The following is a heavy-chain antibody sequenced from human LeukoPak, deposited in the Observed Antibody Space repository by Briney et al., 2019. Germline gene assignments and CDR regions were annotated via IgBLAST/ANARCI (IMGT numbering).Heavy chain of an antibody. J-gene: IGHJ1*01. V-gene: IGHV3-21*01. CDR2: ISSSSSYI. D-gene: IGHD3-22*01. Sequence: PGGSLRLSCAASGFTFSSYSMNWVRQAPGKGLERVSSISSSSSYIYYADSVKGRFTISRDNAKNSLYLQMNSLRGEDTAVYYCARSDPQYYYDSSGYSYPLEFFQHWGQGTLVTVSS. CDR3: ARSDPQYYYDSSGYSYPLEFFQH. CDR1: GFTFSSYS.